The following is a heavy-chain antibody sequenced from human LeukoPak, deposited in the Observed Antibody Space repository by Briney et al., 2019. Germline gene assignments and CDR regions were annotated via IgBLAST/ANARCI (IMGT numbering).Heavy chain of an antibody. Sequence: PGGSLRLSCGASGFIFDAHDMHWVRQAPGKGLEWEAFIRSDGYHTYYADSVKGRFAITRDNSKNTLYLQMNSLRLEDMALYYCAKPSGSGVDYWGRGTRVTVSS. CDR2: IRSDGYHT. CDR3: AKPSGSGVDY. D-gene: IGHD1-26*01. CDR1: GFIFDAHD. J-gene: IGHJ4*02. V-gene: IGHV3-30*02.